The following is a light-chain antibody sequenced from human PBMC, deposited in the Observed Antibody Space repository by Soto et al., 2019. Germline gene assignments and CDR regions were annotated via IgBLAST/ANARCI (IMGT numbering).Light chain of an antibody. Sequence: EIVLTQSPGTLSLSPGERATLSCRASQSVSNNYLAWYQQKPGQAPRLLIYGASSRATGIPDRFSGSGSGTDFTLTISRLEPEDFAVYYCQHYGISPPITFGQGTRLEIK. J-gene: IGKJ5*01. CDR3: QHYGISPPIT. V-gene: IGKV3-20*01. CDR1: QSVSNNY. CDR2: GAS.